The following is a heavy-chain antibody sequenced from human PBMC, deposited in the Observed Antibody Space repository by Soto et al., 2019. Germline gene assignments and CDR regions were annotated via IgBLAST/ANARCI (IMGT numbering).Heavy chain of an antibody. CDR3: AKDLGSGSYLFDAFDI. D-gene: IGHD1-26*01. Sequence: PGGSLRLSCAASGFTFSNYGMHWVRQAPGKGLEWVAVISYDGSNKYYADSVKGRFTISRDNSKNTLYLKMNSLRAEDTAVYYCAKDLGSGSYLFDAFDIWGQGKMVPVSS. CDR2: ISYDGSNK. J-gene: IGHJ3*02. CDR1: GFTFSNYG. V-gene: IGHV3-30*18.